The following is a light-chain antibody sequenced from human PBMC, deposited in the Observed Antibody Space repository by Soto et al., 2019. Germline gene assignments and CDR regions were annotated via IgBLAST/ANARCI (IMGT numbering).Light chain of an antibody. CDR2: DAS. Sequence: EIVLTQSPATLSLSPGERATLSCRASRSVASYLGWYQQKPGQAPRLLIYDASNRATGIPARFSGSGSGTDFTLTISSLEPEDFAVYYCLERSSWPPNYTFGQGTRLEIK. CDR3: LERSSWPPNYT. V-gene: IGKV3-11*01. J-gene: IGKJ2*01. CDR1: RSVASY.